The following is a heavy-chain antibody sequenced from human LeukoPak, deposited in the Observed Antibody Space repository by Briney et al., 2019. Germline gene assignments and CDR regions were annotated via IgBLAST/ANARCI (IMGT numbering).Heavy chain of an antibody. CDR3: ARVPPYDFWSGYQYFQH. J-gene: IGHJ1*01. D-gene: IGHD3-3*01. CDR1: GGSISSYY. Sequence: SETLSLTYTVSGGSISSYYWSWIRQPPGKGLEWIGYIYYSRSTNYNPSLKSRVTISVDTSKNQFSLKLSSVTAADTAVYYCARVPPYDFWSGYQYFQHWGQGTLVTVSS. CDR2: IYYSRST. V-gene: IGHV4-59*01.